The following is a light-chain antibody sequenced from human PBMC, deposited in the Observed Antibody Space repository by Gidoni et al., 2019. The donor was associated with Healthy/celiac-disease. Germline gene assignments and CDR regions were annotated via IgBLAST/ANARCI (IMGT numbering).Light chain of an antibody. J-gene: IGKJ1*01. CDR2: DAS. CDR1: QSISSW. CDR3: QQYNSYPWT. V-gene: IGKV1-5*01. Sequence: DIQMTQSPSTLSASVGDRVTITCRASQSISSWLAWYQQKPGKAPKLLIYDASSLESGVPSRFSGSGSGTEFTLTISSLQPDDFATDYCQQYNSYPWTFGQGTKVEIK.